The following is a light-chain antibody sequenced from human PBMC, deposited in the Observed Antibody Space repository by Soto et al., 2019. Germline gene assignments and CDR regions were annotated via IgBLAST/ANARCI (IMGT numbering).Light chain of an antibody. CDR2: DAP. Sequence: IQLTQASSSLSTSVGDSVTITCXASQDINIYLNWYQQTPGKAPKLLIYDAPSLESGVPSRFSGSGSGTEFTLTISSLQSDDFATYYCQQYNSYPWTFGQGTMVDI. CDR3: QQYNSYPWT. J-gene: IGKJ1*01. V-gene: IGKV1-5*01. CDR1: QDINIY.